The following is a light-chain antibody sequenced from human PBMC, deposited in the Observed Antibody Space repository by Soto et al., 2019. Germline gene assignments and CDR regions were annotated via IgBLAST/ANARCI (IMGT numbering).Light chain of an antibody. V-gene: IGKV1-39*01. CDR1: QSISGY. CDR3: QQRDSMSWT. Sequence: DIQMTQSPSSLSASVGDRVTITCRASQSISGYLNWYQQKSGQAPQLLMYAASSLQSGVPSRFSGSGSGTDFTLTISSLQPEDFATYYCQQRDSMSWTFGQGTKVDIK. CDR2: AAS. J-gene: IGKJ1*01.